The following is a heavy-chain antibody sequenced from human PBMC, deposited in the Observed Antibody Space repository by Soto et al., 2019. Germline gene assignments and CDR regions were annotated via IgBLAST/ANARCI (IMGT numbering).Heavy chain of an antibody. J-gene: IGHJ6*02. V-gene: IGHV5-51*01. CDR1: GYSFTSYW. D-gene: IGHD6-13*01. CDR2: IYPGDSDT. CDR3: ARQVAAAGTPGYYYYYGMDV. Sequence: RESLKISCKGSGYSFTSYWIGWVRQMPGKGLEWMGIIYPGDSDTRYSPSFQGQVTISADKSISTAYLQWSSLKASDTAMYYCARQVAAAGTPGYYYYYGMDVWGQGTTVTVSS.